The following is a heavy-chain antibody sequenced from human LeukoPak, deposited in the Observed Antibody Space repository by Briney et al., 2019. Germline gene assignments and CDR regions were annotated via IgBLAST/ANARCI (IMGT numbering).Heavy chain of an antibody. CDR3: VREGRVSGYDFDC. V-gene: IGHV3-74*03. D-gene: IGHD5-12*01. Sequence: GGSLRLSCAASGFTFSSYWMHWVRQVPGKGLAWVSRINSDGSSITYADSVKGRFTISRDNARNTLYLQMNSLRVEDTAVYYCVREGRVSGYDFDCWGQGTLVTVSS. CDR1: GFTFSSYW. CDR2: INSDGSSI. J-gene: IGHJ4*02.